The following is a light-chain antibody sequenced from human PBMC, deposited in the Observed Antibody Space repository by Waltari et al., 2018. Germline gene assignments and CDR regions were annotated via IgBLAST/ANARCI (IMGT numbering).Light chain of an antibody. CDR1: QSVSSY. CDR2: DAS. V-gene: IGKV3-11*01. J-gene: IGKJ4*01. Sequence: EIVLTQSPGTLSLSPGERATISCRASQSVSSYLAWYQQKPGQAPRLLIYDASNRATGIPARFSGSGSGTDFTLTISSLEPEDFAVYYCQQRINWPPTFGGGTKVEIK. CDR3: QQRINWPPT.